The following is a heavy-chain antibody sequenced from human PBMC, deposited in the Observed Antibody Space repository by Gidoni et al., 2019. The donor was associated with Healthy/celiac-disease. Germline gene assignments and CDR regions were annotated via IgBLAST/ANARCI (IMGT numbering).Heavy chain of an antibody. CDR3: ARLYSSSWYRNYQLDY. J-gene: IGHJ4*02. CDR2: ISSSSSYI. CDR1: GFTFSSYS. D-gene: IGHD6-13*01. Sequence: EVQLVESGGGLVKPGGSLRLSCAASGFTFSSYSMNWVRQAPGKGLEWVSSISSSSSYIYYADSVKGRFTISRDNAKNSLYLQMNSLRAEDTAVYYCARLYSSSWYRNYQLDYWGQGTLVTVSS. V-gene: IGHV3-21*01.